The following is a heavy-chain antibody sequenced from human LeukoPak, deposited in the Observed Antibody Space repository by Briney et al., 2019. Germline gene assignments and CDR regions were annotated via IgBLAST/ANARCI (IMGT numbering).Heavy chain of an antibody. CDR2: ISSSSSYI. J-gene: IGHJ4*02. CDR3: ARVPKEKRDTVMVSNYFDY. V-gene: IGHV3-21*01. D-gene: IGHD5-18*01. Sequence: TGGSLRLSCAASGFTFSSYSMNWVRQAPGKGLEWVSSISSSSSYIYYADSVKGRFTISRDNAKNSLYLQMNSLRAKDTAVYYCARVPKEKRDTVMVSNYFDYWGQGTLVTVSS. CDR1: GFTFSSYS.